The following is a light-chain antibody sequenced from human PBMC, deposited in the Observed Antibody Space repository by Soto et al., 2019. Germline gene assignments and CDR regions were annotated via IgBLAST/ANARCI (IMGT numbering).Light chain of an antibody. CDR1: QSVSTW. Sequence: IQLTQSPSTLSASVGDRITITCRASQSVSTWVAWYQQKPGKAPKLLIYKASTLKSGVPSRFSGSGSGTEFTLTISSLQPDDFATYYCQHYNSYSEAFGQGTKVVI. CDR2: KAS. V-gene: IGKV1-5*03. J-gene: IGKJ1*01. CDR3: QHYNSYSEA.